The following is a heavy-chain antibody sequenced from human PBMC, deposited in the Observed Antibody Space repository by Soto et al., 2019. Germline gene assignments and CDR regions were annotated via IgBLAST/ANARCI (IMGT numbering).Heavy chain of an antibody. V-gene: IGHV1-46*01. Sequence: QVQLVQSGAEVKKPGASVKVSCKASGYTFTSYYMHWVRQAPGQGLEWMGIINPSGGSTSYAQKFQGRVTMTRDKSTSTVYMELSSLRSEDTAVYYCARKDSGTYGMDVWGQGTTVAVSS. CDR3: ARKDSGTYGMDV. CDR1: GYTFTSYY. D-gene: IGHD1-1*01. CDR2: INPSGGST. J-gene: IGHJ6*02.